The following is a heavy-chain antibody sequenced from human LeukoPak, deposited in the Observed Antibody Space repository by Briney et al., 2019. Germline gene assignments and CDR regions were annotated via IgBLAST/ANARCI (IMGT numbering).Heavy chain of an antibody. D-gene: IGHD3-3*01. J-gene: IGHJ6*02. CDR1: GYTFTGYY. CDR3: ARSEPAWVLRFLEWSDYYYGMDV. V-gene: IGHV1-2*04. Sequence: ASVKVSCKASGYTFTGYYMHWVRQAPGQGLEWMGWVNPNSGGTNYAQKFQGWVTMTRDTSISTAYMELSRLRSDDTAVYYCARSEPAWVLRFLEWSDYYYGMDVWGQGTTVTVSS. CDR2: VNPNSGGT.